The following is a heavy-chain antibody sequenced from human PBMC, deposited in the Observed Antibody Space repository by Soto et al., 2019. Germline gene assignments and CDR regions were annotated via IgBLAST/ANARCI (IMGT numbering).Heavy chain of an antibody. CDR2: IRYSGGT. J-gene: IGHJ4*02. Sequence: QVRLQESGPALVKPSETLSLTCAVTGGSITSYYWSWVRQPPGKALEWIGYIRYSGGTNYNPSLNSRVTISVDTSKNQFSLEVKSVTAADTAMYFCAGDRNDNIWAFYWGRGALVTVSS. D-gene: IGHD3-16*01. CDR3: AGDRNDNIWAFY. V-gene: IGHV4-59*01. CDR1: GGSITSYY.